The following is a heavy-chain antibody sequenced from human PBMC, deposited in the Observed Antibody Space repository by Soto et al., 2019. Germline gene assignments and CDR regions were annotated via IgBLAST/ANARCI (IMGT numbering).Heavy chain of an antibody. V-gene: IGHV4-34*01. CDR2: INHTGGT. J-gene: IGHJ5*02. CDR3: ATRITVFGLLIPPFDP. CDR1: GGSVNGYH. Sequence: SETLSLTCAVYGGSVNGYHWNWIRQPPGKGLEWIGEINHTGGTHYNPSLKSRVTMSVDTSKNQFSLRLSSVTAADTAIYYCATRITVFGLLIPPFDPWGQGTQVTVSS. D-gene: IGHD3-3*01.